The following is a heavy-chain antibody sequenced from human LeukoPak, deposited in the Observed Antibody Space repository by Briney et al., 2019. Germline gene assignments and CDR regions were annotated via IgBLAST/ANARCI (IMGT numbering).Heavy chain of an antibody. J-gene: IGHJ4*02. CDR2: IYYSGST. CDR3: ASSRGTRLHGGDPFDY. V-gene: IGHV4-39*07. CDR1: GGSISSSSYY. Sequence: SETLSLTCTVSGGSISSSSYYWGWIRQPPGKGLEWIGSIYYSGSTNYNPSLKSRVTISVDTSKNQFSLKLSSMTAADTAVYYCASSRGTRLHGGDPFDYWGQGTLVTVSS. D-gene: IGHD3-16*01.